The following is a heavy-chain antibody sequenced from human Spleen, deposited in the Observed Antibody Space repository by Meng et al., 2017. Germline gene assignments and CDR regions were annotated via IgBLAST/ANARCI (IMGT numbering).Heavy chain of an antibody. J-gene: IGHJ4*02. CDR1: VYSVSSGYY. CDR3: ARKAGNCVSSSCYSLDY. Sequence: SETLSLTCTVSVYSVSSGYYWVWIRQPPGKGLEWIGSIYRSGTTYYNPSLKSRVTISLDTSTNQFSLNLTSVTAADTAVYYCARKAGNCVSSSCYSLDYWGQGTLVTVSS. D-gene: IGHD2-15*01. V-gene: IGHV4-38-2*02. CDR2: IYRSGTT.